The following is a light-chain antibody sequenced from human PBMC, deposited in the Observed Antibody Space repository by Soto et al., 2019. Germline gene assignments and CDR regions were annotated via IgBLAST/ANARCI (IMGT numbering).Light chain of an antibody. V-gene: IGLV1-51*01. CDR2: DNN. CDR3: GTWDSSLSAVI. Sequence: QSVLTQPPSVSAAPGQKVTISCSGGNSNIGNNFVSWYQQFPGTAPKLLIYDNNKRPSGIPDRFSGSKSGTSATLGITGLQTGDEADYYCGTWDSSLSAVIFGGGTKVTV. CDR1: NSNIGNNF. J-gene: IGLJ2*01.